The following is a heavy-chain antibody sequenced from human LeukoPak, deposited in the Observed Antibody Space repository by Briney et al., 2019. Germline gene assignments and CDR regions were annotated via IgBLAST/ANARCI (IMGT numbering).Heavy chain of an antibody. CDR1: GFFSSDYY. Sequence: GGSLRLSCAASGFFSSDYYMSWIRQAPGKGLEWISYISSTGITKYYAESVKGRFTISRDNAENSLFLQMNSLRVEDTAVYYCARGARRARGLSAAAPIARQTRKNYDYYGMDVWGQGTTVTVSS. J-gene: IGHJ6*02. CDR2: ISSTGITK. CDR3: ARGARRARGLSAAAPIARQTRKNYDYYGMDV. V-gene: IGHV3-11*01. D-gene: IGHD6-13*01.